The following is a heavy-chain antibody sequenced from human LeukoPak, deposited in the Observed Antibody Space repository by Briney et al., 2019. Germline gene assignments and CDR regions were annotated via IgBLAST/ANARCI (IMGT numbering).Heavy chain of an antibody. Sequence: PSETLSLACTVSGGSISSGSYYWSWIRQPAGKGLEWIGRIYTSGSTNYNPSLKSRVTISVDTSKNQFSLKLSSVTAADTAVYYCARTVVVVPALSPFMDVWGKGTTVTVSS. D-gene: IGHD2-2*01. J-gene: IGHJ6*03. CDR3: ARTVVVVPALSPFMDV. V-gene: IGHV4-61*02. CDR2: IYTSGST. CDR1: GGSISSGSYY.